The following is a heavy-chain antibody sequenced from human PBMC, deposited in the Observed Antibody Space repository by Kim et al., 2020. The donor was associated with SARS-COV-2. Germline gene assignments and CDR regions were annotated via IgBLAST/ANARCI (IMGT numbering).Heavy chain of an antibody. CDR1: GFIFSGSA. CDR2: IRSKPHNYAT. D-gene: IGHD2-15*01. V-gene: IGHV3-73*01. CDR3: TRHSEVAAPG. J-gene: IGHJ4*02. Sequence: GGSLRLSCAASGFIFSGSAMHWVRQASGKGLEWVGRIRSKPHNYATAYAASVKGRFTISRDDSKNTAYLQMNSLKSEYTAVYYCTRHSEVAAPGWGQGTLVTVSS.